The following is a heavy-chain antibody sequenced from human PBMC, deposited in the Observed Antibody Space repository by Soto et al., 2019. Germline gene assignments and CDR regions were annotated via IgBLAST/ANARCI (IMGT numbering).Heavy chain of an antibody. V-gene: IGHV1-8*01. Sequence: QVQLVQSGAEVKKPGASVKVSCKASGYTFTSYDINWVRLATGQGLGWMGWMNPNSGNTAYAQKVQGRVTTTRNTSISTASRELRSLRSEDAAVYYCARLKQDYAVAWGQGTLVTVSP. CDR3: ARLKQDYAVA. D-gene: IGHD3-16*01. CDR1: GYTFTSYD. J-gene: IGHJ5*02. CDR2: MNPNSGNT.